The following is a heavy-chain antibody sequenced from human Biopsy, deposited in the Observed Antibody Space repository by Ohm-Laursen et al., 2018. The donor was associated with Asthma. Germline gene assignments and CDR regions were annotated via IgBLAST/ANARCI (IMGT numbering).Heavy chain of an antibody. Sequence: LTLTCAASGFTFGNFAMSWARQAPGKGLEWVSTIKTSGRGADYPDPAKGRFTISRDDSKNTLYLHMSSLRAEDTAVYYCTRTTTVTTTYAMDVWGRGTTVTVSS. V-gene: IGHV3-23*01. CDR1: GFTFGNFA. D-gene: IGHD4-17*01. J-gene: IGHJ6*02. CDR3: TRTTTVTTTYAMDV. CDR2: IKTSGRGA.